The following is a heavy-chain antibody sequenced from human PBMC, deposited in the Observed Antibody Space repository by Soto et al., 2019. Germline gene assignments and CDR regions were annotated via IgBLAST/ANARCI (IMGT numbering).Heavy chain of an antibody. V-gene: IGHV3-30*18. CDR3: AKGTRSRIAAAIGY. CDR2: ISYDGSNK. D-gene: IGHD6-13*01. Sequence: QVQLVESGGGVVQPGRSLRLSCAASGFTFSSYGMHWVRQAPGKGLEWVAVISYDGSNKYYADSVKGRFTISRDNSKNTLYLQMNSLRAEDTAVYYCAKGTRSRIAAAIGYWGQGTLVTVSS. CDR1: GFTFSSYG. J-gene: IGHJ4*02.